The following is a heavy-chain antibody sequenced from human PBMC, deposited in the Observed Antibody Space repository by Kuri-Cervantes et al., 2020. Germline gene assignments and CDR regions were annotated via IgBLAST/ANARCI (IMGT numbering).Heavy chain of an antibody. Sequence: GSLRLSCAVYGGSFSGYYWSWIRQPPGKGLEWIGEINHSGSTNYNPSLKSRVTISVDTSKNQFSLKLSSVTAADTAVYYCARERSPRGLMVYANRNWFDPWGQGTLVTVSS. CDR1: GGSFSGYY. J-gene: IGHJ5*02. D-gene: IGHD2-8*01. CDR2: INHSGST. CDR3: ARERSPRGLMVYANRNWFDP. V-gene: IGHV4-34*01.